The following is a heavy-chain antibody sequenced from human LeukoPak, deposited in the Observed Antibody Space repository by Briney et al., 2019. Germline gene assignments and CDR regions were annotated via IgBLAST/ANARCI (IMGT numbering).Heavy chain of an antibody. CDR2: ISSSGSTI. Sequence: GGSLRLSCAASGFTFSSYEMNWVRQAPGKGLEWVSYISSSGSTIYYADSVKGRFTISRGNSKNTLYLQMNSLRAEDTAVYYCAKDRGYSGYDYYDAFDIWGQGTMVTVSS. D-gene: IGHD5-12*01. J-gene: IGHJ3*02. CDR3: AKDRGYSGYDYYDAFDI. CDR1: GFTFSSYE. V-gene: IGHV3-48*03.